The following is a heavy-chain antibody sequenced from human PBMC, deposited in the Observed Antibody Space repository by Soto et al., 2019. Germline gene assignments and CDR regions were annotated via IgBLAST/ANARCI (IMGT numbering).Heavy chain of an antibody. Sequence: ASVKVSCKASGYTFTSYGISWVRQAPGQGLEWMGWISPYNGNTNYAQKLQGRVTMTTDTSTSTAYMELRSLRSDDTAVYYCARGGLGYCSGGSCPKSGFHPWGQGTLVTVS. J-gene: IGHJ5*02. CDR1: GYTFTSYG. V-gene: IGHV1-18*01. CDR3: ARGGLGYCSGGSCPKSGFHP. D-gene: IGHD2-15*01. CDR2: ISPYNGNT.